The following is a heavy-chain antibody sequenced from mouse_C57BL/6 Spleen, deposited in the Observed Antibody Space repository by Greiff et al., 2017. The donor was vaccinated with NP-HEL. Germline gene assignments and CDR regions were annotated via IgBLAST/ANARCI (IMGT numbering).Heavy chain of an antibody. CDR2: IDPNSGGT. CDR3: ARAVYGSSYGYFDV. V-gene: IGHV1-72*01. CDR1: GYTFTSYW. Sequence: QVQLQQSGAELVKPGASVKLSCKASGYTFTSYWMHWVKQRPGRGLEWIGRIDPNSGGTKYNEKVKSKATLTVDKPASTAYMQLSSLTSEDSAVYYCARAVYGSSYGYFDVWGTGTTVTVSS. D-gene: IGHD1-1*01. J-gene: IGHJ1*03.